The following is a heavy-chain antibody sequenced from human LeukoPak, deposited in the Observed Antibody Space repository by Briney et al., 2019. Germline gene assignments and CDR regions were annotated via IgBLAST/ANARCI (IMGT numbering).Heavy chain of an antibody. D-gene: IGHD3-3*01. CDR1: GFTFSDYA. CDR2: ISGSGGST. Sequence: GGSLRLSCAASGFTFSDYALSWVRQAPGKGLEWVSAISGSGGSTYYADSVKGRFTISRDNSKNTLYLQMNSLRAEDTAVYYCAKNDFWSGYCAYDYWGQGTLVTVSS. CDR3: AKNDFWSGYCAYDY. V-gene: IGHV3-23*01. J-gene: IGHJ4*02.